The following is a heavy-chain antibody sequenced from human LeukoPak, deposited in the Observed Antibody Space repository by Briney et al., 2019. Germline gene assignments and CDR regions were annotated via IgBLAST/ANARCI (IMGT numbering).Heavy chain of an antibody. CDR2: IRSKANCYAP. D-gene: IGHD3-22*01. CDR3: TSSFDSSGYTHAFDI. CDR1: WFTFSGSA. J-gene: IGHJ3*02. V-gene: IGHV3-73*01. Sequence: GRSLSPSRAASWFTFSGSAMRWVRQASGNGRKWLGLIRSKANCYAPGYAASVKGRFTIYRDDSKNTAYLQMNSLKTEDTAVYYCTSSFDSSGYTHAFDIWGQGTMVTVSS.